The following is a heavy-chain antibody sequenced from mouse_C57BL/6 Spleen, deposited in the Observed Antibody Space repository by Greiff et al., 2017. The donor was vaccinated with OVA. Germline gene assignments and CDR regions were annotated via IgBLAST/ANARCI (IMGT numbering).Heavy chain of an antibody. D-gene: IGHD1-1*01. J-gene: IGHJ2*01. CDR2: IDPSDSYT. Sequence: QVHVKQPGAELVKPGASVKLSCKASGYTFTSYWMQWVKQRPGQGLEWIGEIDPSDSYTNYNQKFKGKATLTVDTSSSTAYMQLSSLTSEDSAVYYCARGDYYGSSYHYFDYWGQGTTLTVSS. CDR1: GYTFTSYW. V-gene: IGHV1-50*01. CDR3: ARGDYYGSSYHYFDY.